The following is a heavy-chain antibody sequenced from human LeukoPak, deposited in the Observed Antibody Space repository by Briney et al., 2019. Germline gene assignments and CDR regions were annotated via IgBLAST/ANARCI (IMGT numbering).Heavy chain of an antibody. CDR3: AREGHCSGGSCYSVRYNWFDP. Sequence: PGGSLRLSCAASGFTFSSYSMNWVRQAPGKGLEWVSSISSSSSYIYYADSVKGRFTISRDNAKNSLYLQMNSLRAEDTAVYYCAREGHCSGGSCYSVRYNWFDPWGQGTLVTVSS. CDR2: ISSSSSYI. D-gene: IGHD2-15*01. V-gene: IGHV3-21*01. J-gene: IGHJ5*02. CDR1: GFTFSSYS.